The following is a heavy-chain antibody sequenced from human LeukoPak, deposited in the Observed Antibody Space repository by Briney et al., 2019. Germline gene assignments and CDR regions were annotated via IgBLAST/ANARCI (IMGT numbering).Heavy chain of an antibody. CDR2: ISGSGGRT. CDR3: AKDQDGGLDY. CDR1: GFSFSSNG. Sequence: PGGSLRLSCAASGFSFSSNGMSWVRQAPGKGLEWVSTISGSGGRTYYADSVKGRFTISRDNSRNTLYLQMNSLRAEDTAVYYCAKDQDGGLDYWGQGTLVTVSS. J-gene: IGHJ4*02. V-gene: IGHV3-23*01. D-gene: IGHD5-24*01.